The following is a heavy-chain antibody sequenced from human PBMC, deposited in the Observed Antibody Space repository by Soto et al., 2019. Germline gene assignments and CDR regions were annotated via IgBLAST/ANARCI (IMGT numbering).Heavy chain of an antibody. CDR3: ARRHYDSSGYLPHFDY. J-gene: IGHJ4*02. CDR2: IKQDGSEK. CDR1: GFTFSSYW. V-gene: IGHV3-7*01. Sequence: EVQLVESGGGLVQPGGSLRLSCAASGFTFSSYWMSWVRQAPGKGLEWVANIKQDGSEKYYVDSVKGRFTISRDNAKNSLYLQMNRLRAEDTAVYYCARRHYDSSGYLPHFDYWGQGTLVTVSS. D-gene: IGHD3-22*01.